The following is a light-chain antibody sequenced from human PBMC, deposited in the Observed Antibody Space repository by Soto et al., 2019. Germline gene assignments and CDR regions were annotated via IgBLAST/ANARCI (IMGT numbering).Light chain of an antibody. Sequence: EIVLTQSPGTLSLSPGERATLSCRASQSVSSSYLAWYQQKPGQAPRLLIYGASSRETGIPDRFSGRGAGTEFTLTISSLQPDDFETDDCHQYSSYSWTFGQGTKVDIK. CDR3: HQYSSYSWT. V-gene: IGKV3-20*01. CDR2: GAS. J-gene: IGKJ1*01. CDR1: QSVSSSY.